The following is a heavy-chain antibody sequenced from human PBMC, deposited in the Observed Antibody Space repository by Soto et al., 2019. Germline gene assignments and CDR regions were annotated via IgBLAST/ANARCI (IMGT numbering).Heavy chain of an antibody. CDR2: IWYDGSNK. Sequence: QVQLVESGGGVVQPGRSLRLSCAASGFTFSSYGMHWVRQAPGKGLEGVAVIWYDGSNKYYADSVKGRFTISRDNCKNTLYLQMNSLRAEDTAVYYCAREVDSSGWFYYYYYGMDVWGQGTTVTVSS. CDR1: GFTFSSYG. V-gene: IGHV3-33*01. CDR3: AREVDSSGWFYYYYYGMDV. J-gene: IGHJ6*02. D-gene: IGHD6-19*01.